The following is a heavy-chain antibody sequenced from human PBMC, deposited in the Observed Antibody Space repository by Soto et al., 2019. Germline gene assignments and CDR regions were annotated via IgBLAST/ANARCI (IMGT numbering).Heavy chain of an antibody. Sequence: GGSLRLSCVASGFTFSTYAMHWVRQAPGKGLEWVAVISSDGSNKYYADSVKGRFTISRDNSKNTLYLQMNSLRAEDTAVYYCPKGVRLGELSSFDYWGQGTLVTVSS. D-gene: IGHD3-16*02. CDR2: ISSDGSNK. CDR1: GFTFSTYA. CDR3: PKGVRLGELSSFDY. J-gene: IGHJ4*02. V-gene: IGHV3-30*18.